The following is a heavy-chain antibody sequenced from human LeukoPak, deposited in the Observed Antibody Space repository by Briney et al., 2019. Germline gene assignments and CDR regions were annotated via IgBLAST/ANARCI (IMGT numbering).Heavy chain of an antibody. J-gene: IGHJ4*02. D-gene: IGHD1-26*01. CDR2: INSDGSGT. Sequence: PGGSLRLSCAASGFTFNSYWMHWVRQAPGKGLVWVSRINSDGSGTSDADFVKGRFTISRDNSKNTLYLQMNSLRAEDTAMYYCARDNSGNYPGNWGQGTLVTVSS. CDR1: GFTFNSYW. CDR3: ARDNSGNYPGN. V-gene: IGHV3-74*01.